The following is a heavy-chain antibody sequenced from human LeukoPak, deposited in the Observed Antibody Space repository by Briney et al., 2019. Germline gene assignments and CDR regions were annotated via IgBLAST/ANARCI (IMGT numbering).Heavy chain of an antibody. D-gene: IGHD3-16*02. CDR2: INHSGST. CDR1: GGSFSGYY. Sequence: SETLSLTCAVYGGSFSGYYWSWIRQPPGKGLEWIGEINHSGSTNYNPSLKSRVTISVDTSKNQFSLKLSSVTAADTAVYYCARGRHLYDHVWGSYRSSPHHAFDIWGQGTMVTVSS. V-gene: IGHV4-34*01. CDR3: ARGRHLYDHVWGSYRSSPHHAFDI. J-gene: IGHJ3*02.